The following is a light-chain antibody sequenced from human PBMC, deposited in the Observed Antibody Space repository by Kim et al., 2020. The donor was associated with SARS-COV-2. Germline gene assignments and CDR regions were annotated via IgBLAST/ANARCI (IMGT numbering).Light chain of an antibody. Sequence: DIQMTQSPSSLSASVGDRVTITCRASQSISSYLNWYQQKPGKAPKLLIYAASSLKSGVPSRFSGSGSGTDFTLTISSLQPEDFATYYCQQSYSAFTWTFGQGTKVDIK. CDR3: QQSYSAFTWT. V-gene: IGKV1-39*01. J-gene: IGKJ1*01. CDR1: QSISSY. CDR2: AAS.